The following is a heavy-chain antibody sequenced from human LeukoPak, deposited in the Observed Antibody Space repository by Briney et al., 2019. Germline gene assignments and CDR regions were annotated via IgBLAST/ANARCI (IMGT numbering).Heavy chain of an antibody. J-gene: IGHJ5*02. Sequence: SETLSLTCAVYGGSFSGYYWSWIRQPPGKGLEWIGEINHSGSTNYNPSLKSRVTISVDTSKNQISLKLSSVTAADTAVYYCARGYLMGYATTSGRFDPWGQGTLVTVSS. D-gene: IGHD2-8*01. CDR3: ARGYLMGYATTSGRFDP. V-gene: IGHV4-34*01. CDR2: INHSGST. CDR1: GGSFSGYY.